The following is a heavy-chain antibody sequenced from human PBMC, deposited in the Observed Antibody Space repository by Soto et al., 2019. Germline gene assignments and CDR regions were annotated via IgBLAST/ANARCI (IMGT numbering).Heavy chain of an antibody. Sequence: QVQLVESGGGVVQPGRSLRLSCAASGFTYSSYGMHWVRQAPGKGLEWVAVIWYDGSNKYYADSVKGRFTISRDNSKNTLYLQMNSLRAEATAVYYCARDQKSFDYWGQGTLVTVSS. J-gene: IGHJ4*02. CDR3: ARDQKSFDY. CDR1: GFTYSSYG. CDR2: IWYDGSNK. V-gene: IGHV3-33*01.